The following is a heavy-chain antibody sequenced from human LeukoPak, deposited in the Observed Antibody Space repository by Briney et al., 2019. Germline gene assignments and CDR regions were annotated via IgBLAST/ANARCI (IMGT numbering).Heavy chain of an antibody. CDR1: GYIFPDYG. J-gene: IGHJ4*02. Sequence: ASVKVSRKASGYIFPDYGVRWVRQAPGQGLEWMGWISGYKGNTNYAQKVQDRVTMTTDTSTSTAYMELRSLRSDDTAVYYCARDGHCSSSSCSPFEYWGQGTLVTVSS. D-gene: IGHD2-2*01. CDR2: ISGYKGNT. V-gene: IGHV1-18*01. CDR3: ARDGHCSSSSCSPFEY.